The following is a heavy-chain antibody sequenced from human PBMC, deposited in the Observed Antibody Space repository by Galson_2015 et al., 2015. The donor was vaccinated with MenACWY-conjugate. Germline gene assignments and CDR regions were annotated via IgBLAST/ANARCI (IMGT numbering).Heavy chain of an antibody. Sequence: SLRLSCAASGFTFSNYWMTWVRQAPGKGLECVSYISTRSYTNYADSVQGRFTISRDNAKNSVYLQMDSLRAEDTAVYYCARFPRTPGKYPDYWGQGTPVTVSS. CDR1: GFTFSNYW. J-gene: IGHJ4*02. V-gene: IGHV3-11*06. CDR2: ISTRSYT. D-gene: IGHD1-14*01. CDR3: ARFPRTPGKYPDY.